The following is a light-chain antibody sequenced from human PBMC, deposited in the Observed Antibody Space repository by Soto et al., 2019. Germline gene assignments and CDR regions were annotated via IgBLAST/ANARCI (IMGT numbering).Light chain of an antibody. CDR2: EVS. J-gene: IGLJ1*01. CDR3: SSYTSDNRDYV. CDR1: SSDVGAYTS. V-gene: IGLV2-14*01. Sequence: QSVLTQPASVSGSPGQSITISCTGSSSDVGAYTSVSWYQQQPGTGPKLMIYEVSNRPSGVSRRFSGSKSGNTASLTISGLQAEDEAHYYCSSYTSDNRDYVFGTGTKVTVL.